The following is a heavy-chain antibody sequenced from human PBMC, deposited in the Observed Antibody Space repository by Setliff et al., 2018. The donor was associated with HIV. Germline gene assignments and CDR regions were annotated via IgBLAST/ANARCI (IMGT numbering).Heavy chain of an antibody. J-gene: IGHJ3*01. V-gene: IGHV4-4*08. CDR1: GGSISNYY. CDR2: IYTSGST. D-gene: IGHD3-22*01. Sequence: SETLPLTCTVSGGSISNYYWSWIRQPPGKGLEWIGYIYTSGSTNYNPSLKSRVTISVDTSKNQFSLKLSSVTAADTAVYYCARDLLTYYDSSGYHAFDFWGQGTMVTVSS. CDR3: ARDLLTYYDSSGYHAFDF.